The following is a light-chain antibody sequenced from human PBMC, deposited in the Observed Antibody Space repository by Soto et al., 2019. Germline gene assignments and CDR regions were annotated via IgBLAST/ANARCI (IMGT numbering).Light chain of an antibody. V-gene: IGKV3-11*01. Sequence: EIVLTQSPATLSLSPGERATLSCRASQSISSYLAWYQQKPDQAPRLLIYDASNRATGIPARFSGSGSGTDFALTISSREPEDFAVYYCQQRSTWPVTFGPGTKVDIK. J-gene: IGKJ3*01. CDR3: QQRSTWPVT. CDR1: QSISSY. CDR2: DAS.